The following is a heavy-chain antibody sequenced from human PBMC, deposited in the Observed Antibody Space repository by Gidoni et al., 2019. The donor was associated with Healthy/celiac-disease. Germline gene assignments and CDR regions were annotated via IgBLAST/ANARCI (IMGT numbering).Heavy chain of an antibody. D-gene: IGHD3-22*01. Sequence: EVQLVQSGAEVKKPGESLKISCKGSGYSFTSYWIGWVRQMPGKGLEWMGIIYPGDSDTRYSPSFQGQVTISADKSISTAYLQWSSLKASDTAMYYCARRGEYYDSSGYYYVWYFDLWGRGTLVTVSS. J-gene: IGHJ2*01. CDR1: GYSFTSYW. V-gene: IGHV5-51*03. CDR3: ARRGEYYDSSGYYYVWYFDL. CDR2: IYPGDSDT.